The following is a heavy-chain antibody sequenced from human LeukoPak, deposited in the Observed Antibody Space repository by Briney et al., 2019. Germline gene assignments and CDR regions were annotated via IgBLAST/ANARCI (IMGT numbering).Heavy chain of an antibody. CDR3: ANLNVWVRGVTFYYYYGMDV. J-gene: IGHJ6*02. V-gene: IGHV3-23*01. CDR1: GFTFSSYA. CDR2: ISASGGST. D-gene: IGHD3-10*01. Sequence: GGSLRLSCAASGFTFSSYAMSWVRQAPGKGLEWVSAISASGGSTYYPDSVKGRFTISRDNSKNTLYLQVNSLRAEDTAVYFCANLNVWVRGVTFYYYYGMDVWGQGTTVTVSS.